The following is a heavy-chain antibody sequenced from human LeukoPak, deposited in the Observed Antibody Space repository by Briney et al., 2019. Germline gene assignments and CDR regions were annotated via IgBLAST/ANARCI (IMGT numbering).Heavy chain of an antibody. J-gene: IGHJ5*02. V-gene: IGHV3-21*01. Sequence: GGSLGLSCAASGFTFSSYSMNWVRQAPGKGLEWFSSISSSSSYIYYADSVKGRFTISRDNAKNSLYLQMNSLRAEDTAVYYCAREGNCSGGSCYSMMNWFDPWGQGTLVTVSS. CDR1: GFTFSSYS. D-gene: IGHD2-15*01. CDR2: ISSSSSYI. CDR3: AREGNCSGGSCYSMMNWFDP.